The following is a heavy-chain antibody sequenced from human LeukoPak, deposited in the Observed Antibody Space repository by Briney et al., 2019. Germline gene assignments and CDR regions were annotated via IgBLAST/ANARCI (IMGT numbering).Heavy chain of an antibody. V-gene: IGHV3-48*01. Sequence: GGSLRLSCAASGFTFSSYSMNWVRQAPGKGLEWVSYISSSSSTIYYADSVKGRFTISRDNAKNSLYLQMNSLRAEDTAVYYCARDLTLFWSGYWDYWGQGTLVTVSS. CDR1: GFTFSSYS. CDR2: ISSSSSTI. D-gene: IGHD3-3*01. J-gene: IGHJ4*02. CDR3: ARDLTLFWSGYWDY.